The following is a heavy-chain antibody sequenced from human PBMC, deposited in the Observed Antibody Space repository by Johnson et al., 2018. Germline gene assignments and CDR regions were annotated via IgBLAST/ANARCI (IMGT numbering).Heavy chain of an antibody. V-gene: IGHV3-74*01. CDR2: INSDGSSR. Sequence: VQLQESGGGLVQPGGSLRLSCAASGFTFSNYWMHWVRQAPGKGLVWVSRINSDGSSRNYADSVKGRFTISRDNAKNTMHLRIKSLKVEDTAVYYCARVRFSGNNDAEYIQDWGQGILVTVSS. D-gene: IGHD1-26*01. CDR3: ARVRFSGNNDAEYIQD. CDR1: GFTFSNYW. J-gene: IGHJ1*01.